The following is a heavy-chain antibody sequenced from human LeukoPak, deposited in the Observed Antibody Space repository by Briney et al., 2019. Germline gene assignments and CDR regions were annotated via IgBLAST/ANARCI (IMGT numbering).Heavy chain of an antibody. Sequence: GGSLRLSCAASGVTFSTYEMNWVRQAPGKGLEWISYISSSGSTIYYADSVKGRFTISRDNAKNSLYLQMNSLRAEDTAVYYCASPQVRRAPFDYWGPGTLVTVSS. CDR3: ASPQVRRAPFDY. J-gene: IGHJ4*02. V-gene: IGHV3-48*03. D-gene: IGHD3-10*01. CDR1: GVTFSTYE. CDR2: ISSSGSTI.